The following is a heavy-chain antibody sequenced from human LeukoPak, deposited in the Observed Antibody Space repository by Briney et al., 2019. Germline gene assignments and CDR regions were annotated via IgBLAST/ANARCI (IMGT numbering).Heavy chain of an antibody. CDR1: GGTFSSYA. D-gene: IGHD3-22*01. V-gene: IGHV1-69*04. CDR3: AREDYYDSSGYAF. CDR2: IIPILGIA. Sequence: SVKVSCKASGGTFSSYAISWVRQAPGQGLEWMGRIIPILGIANYAQKFQGRVTITADKSTSTAYMELSSLRSEDTAVSYCAREDYYDSSGYAFWGQGTLVTVSS. J-gene: IGHJ4*02.